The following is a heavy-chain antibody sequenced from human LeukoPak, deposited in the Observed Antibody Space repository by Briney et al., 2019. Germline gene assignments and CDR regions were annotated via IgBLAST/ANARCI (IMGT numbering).Heavy chain of an antibody. J-gene: IGHJ3*02. CDR3: AKSFFPGGSSFTFDI. CDR1: GFTFGSYA. D-gene: IGHD3-10*01. Sequence: GGSLRLSCAASGFTFGSYAMTWVRQAPGKGLEWVSSISDSGVNTYYPDSVKGRSTISRDNAKNTLYLQMNSLRAEDTAVNYCAKSFFPGGSSFTFDIWGQGTLVTVSS. V-gene: IGHV3-23*01. CDR2: ISDSGVNT.